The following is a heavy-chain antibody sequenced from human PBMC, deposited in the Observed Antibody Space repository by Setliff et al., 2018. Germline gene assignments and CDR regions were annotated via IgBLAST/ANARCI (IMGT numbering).Heavy chain of an antibody. CDR3: ARDPGHRSGTWSLDY. J-gene: IGHJ4*02. V-gene: IGHV3-11*05. CDR1: GFIFSNYF. Sequence: GGSLRLSCEGSGFIFSNYFMSWFRQAPGKGLEWLSYVTTTGGFTKEADSVRGRFSVSRDNSKKSVYLQINDLRAEDTAVYSCARDPGHRSGTWSLDYWGQGTLVTVSS. CDR2: VTTTGGFT.